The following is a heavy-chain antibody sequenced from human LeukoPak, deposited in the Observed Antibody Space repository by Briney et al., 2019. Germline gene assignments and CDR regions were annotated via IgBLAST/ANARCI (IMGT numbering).Heavy chain of an antibody. CDR3: ARYGSENYSSYVFDI. CDR1: GGSISSYY. Sequence: SETLSLTCTVSGGSISSYYWSWIRQPPGKGLEWIGYIYYSGSTNYNPSLKSRVTISVDTSKNQFSLKLSSVTAADTAVYYCARYGSENYSSYVFDIWGQGTMVTVSS. J-gene: IGHJ3*02. V-gene: IGHV4-59*12. CDR2: IYYSGST. D-gene: IGHD3-10*01.